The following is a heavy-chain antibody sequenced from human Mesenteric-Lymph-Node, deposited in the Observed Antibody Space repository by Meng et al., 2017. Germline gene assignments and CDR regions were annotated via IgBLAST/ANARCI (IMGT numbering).Heavy chain of an antibody. Sequence: ASVKVSCKASGYTFTGYYMHWVRQAPGQGLEWMGWINPNSGGTNYAQKFQGRVTMTRDTSISTAYMELSRLRSDDTAVYYCARETHKMSSSWYYHESEFDPWGQGTLVTVSS. CDR2: INPNSGGT. CDR1: GYTFTGYY. J-gene: IGHJ5*02. D-gene: IGHD6-13*01. CDR3: ARETHKMSSSWYYHESEFDP. V-gene: IGHV1-2*02.